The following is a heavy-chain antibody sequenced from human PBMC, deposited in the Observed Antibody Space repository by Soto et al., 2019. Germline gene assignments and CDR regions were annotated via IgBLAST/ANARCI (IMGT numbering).Heavy chain of an antibody. D-gene: IGHD3-3*01. CDR3: ARGQRFSDWFDP. Sequence: LSLTCSVSGGTISGYHWTWIRQPAGKGLEWIGRIYSSGNTKYNPSLQSRVTMSLDTSNNQFSLRLTSATAADTAVYYCARGQRFSDWFDPWGQGTLVTVSS. CDR2: IYSSGNT. CDR1: GGTISGYH. J-gene: IGHJ5*02. V-gene: IGHV4-4*07.